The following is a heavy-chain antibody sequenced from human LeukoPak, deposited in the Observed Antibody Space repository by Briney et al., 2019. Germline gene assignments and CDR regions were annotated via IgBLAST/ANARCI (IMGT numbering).Heavy chain of an antibody. V-gene: IGHV1-24*01. Sequence: ASVKVSCKVSGYTLTELSIHWVRQAPGKGLEWMGGFDPEDDETIYAQRFQGRVTMTEDTSTDTAYMELNSLRSEDTAVYYCATAAVSDAFDIWGQGTLVTVSS. CDR3: ATAAVSDAFDI. CDR1: GYTLTELS. CDR2: FDPEDDET. J-gene: IGHJ3*02.